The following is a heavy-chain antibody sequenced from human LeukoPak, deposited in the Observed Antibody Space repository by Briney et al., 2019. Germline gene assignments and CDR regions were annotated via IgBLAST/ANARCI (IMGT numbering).Heavy chain of an antibody. Sequence: PGGSLRLSCAASEFTFTRNWMHWVRQAPGKGLVWVSTINPDGSSTRYADSVKGRFTISRDNVKNTLYLEMNSLSVEDTAIYYCVISAWYNRSPPPQGGQGTLVTVSS. CDR2: INPDGSST. J-gene: IGHJ4*02. CDR1: EFTFTRNW. V-gene: IGHV3-74*01. D-gene: IGHD1-14*01. CDR3: VISAWYNRSPPPQ.